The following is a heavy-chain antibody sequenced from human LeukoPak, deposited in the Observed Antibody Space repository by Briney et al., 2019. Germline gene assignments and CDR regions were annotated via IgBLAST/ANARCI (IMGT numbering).Heavy chain of an antibody. D-gene: IGHD3-9*01. CDR1: GFTFSDYY. J-gene: IGHJ4*02. Sequence: GGTLRLSCAASGFTFSDYYMSWLRQAPGQGLEGVSYISSSGSTIYYADSVKGRFTISRDNAKNSLYLQMNSLRAEDTAVYYCAREQYYDILTGSYPGLDYWGQGTLVTVSS. CDR2: ISSSGSTI. CDR3: AREQYYDILTGSYPGLDY. V-gene: IGHV3-11*01.